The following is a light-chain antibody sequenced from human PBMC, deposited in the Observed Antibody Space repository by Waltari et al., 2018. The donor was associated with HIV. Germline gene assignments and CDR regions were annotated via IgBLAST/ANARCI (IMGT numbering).Light chain of an antibody. CDR3: CSYAGSSTLV. V-gene: IGLV2-23*02. CDR1: SSDVGSYNL. CDR2: EVS. J-gene: IGLJ2*01. Sequence: QSALTQPAPVSGSPGQSITISCTGTSSDVGSYNLVSWYQQHPGKAPKLMIYEVSKRPSGVSNRCSGSKSGNTASLTISGLQAEDEADYYCCSYAGSSTLVFGGGTKPTVL.